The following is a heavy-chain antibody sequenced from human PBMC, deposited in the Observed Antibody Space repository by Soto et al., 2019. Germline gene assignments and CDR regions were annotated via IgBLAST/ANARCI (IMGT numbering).Heavy chain of an antibody. Sequence: QVQLVESGGGLVKPGGSLRLSCAASGFTFSDYYMSWFRQATGKGLEWVSHISSSGSNIFYADSVKGRFTISRDNAKDSLYLQMNSLGAGDTAVYYCARDPRYCRRASCYNDYYYYYMDVWGKGTTVTVSS. D-gene: IGHD2-2*01. J-gene: IGHJ6*03. V-gene: IGHV3-11*01. CDR3: ARDPRYCRRASCYNDYYYYYMDV. CDR2: ISSSGSNI. CDR1: GFTFSDYY.